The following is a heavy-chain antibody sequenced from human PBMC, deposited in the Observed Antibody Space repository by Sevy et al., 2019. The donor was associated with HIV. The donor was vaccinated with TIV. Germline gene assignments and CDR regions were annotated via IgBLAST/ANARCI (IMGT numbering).Heavy chain of an antibody. CDR2: ISGSGGST. Sequence: GGSLRLSCAASGFTFSSYAMSWVRQAPGKGLEWVSVISGSGGSTYYADSVKGRFTISRDSSKNTLYLQMNSLRAEDTAVYYCAKAGGTGIAAAGQDYWGQGTLVTVSS. D-gene: IGHD6-13*01. CDR3: AKAGGTGIAAAGQDY. V-gene: IGHV3-23*01. J-gene: IGHJ4*02. CDR1: GFTFSSYA.